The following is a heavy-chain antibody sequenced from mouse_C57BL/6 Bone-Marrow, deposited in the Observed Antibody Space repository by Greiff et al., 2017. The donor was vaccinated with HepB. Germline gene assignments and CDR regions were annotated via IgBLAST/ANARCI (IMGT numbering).Heavy chain of an antibody. D-gene: IGHD2-1*01. Sequence: EVQLQQSGAELVKPGASVKLSCTASGFNIKDYYMHWVKQRTEQGLEWIGRIDPEDGETKYAPKFPGKATITADTSSNTAYLQLSSLTSEDTAVYYCAPFGNFYWYFDVWGTGTTVTVSS. CDR2: IDPEDGET. J-gene: IGHJ1*03. CDR3: APFGNFYWYFDV. CDR1: GFNIKDYY. V-gene: IGHV14-2*01.